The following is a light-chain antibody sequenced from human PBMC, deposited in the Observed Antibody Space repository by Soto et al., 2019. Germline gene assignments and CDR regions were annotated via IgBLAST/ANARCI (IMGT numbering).Light chain of an antibody. CDR2: MVS. Sequence: DVVLTQSPPSLPVTLGQPASISCRSSQSLVYRDGNTHLNWFQQRPGHSPRRLIDMVSTRDSGVPDRFSGSGSGTDFTLKISRVEAEDVGVYYGMQGTHWPPTFGQGTKVEI. J-gene: IGKJ1*01. CDR1: QSLVYRDGNTH. V-gene: IGKV2-30*01. CDR3: MQGTHWPPT.